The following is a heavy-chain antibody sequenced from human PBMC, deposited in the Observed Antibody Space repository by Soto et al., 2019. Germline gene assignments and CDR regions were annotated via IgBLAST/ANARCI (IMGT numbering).Heavy chain of an antibody. CDR3: ARAKTSQYFDY. CDR2: INHSGST. Sequence: SETLSLTCAVYCGSFSGYYWSWIRQPPGQGLEWIGEINHSGSTNYNPSLKSRVTISVDTSKNQFSLKLSSVTAADTAVYYCARAKTSQYFDYWGQGTLVTVSS. V-gene: IGHV4-34*01. CDR1: CGSFSGYY. J-gene: IGHJ4*02.